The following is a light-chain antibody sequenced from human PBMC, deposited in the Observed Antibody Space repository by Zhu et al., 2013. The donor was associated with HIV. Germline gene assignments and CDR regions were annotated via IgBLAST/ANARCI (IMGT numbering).Light chain of an antibody. Sequence: EIVLTQSPGTLSLSPGERATLSCRASQSVSSSYLAWYQQKPGQAPRLLIYDASSRATGIPDRFRGSGSGTDFTLTISRLEPEDFAVYFCQVHTDWPPTFTFGPGTKVDIK. J-gene: IGKJ3*01. CDR1: QSVSSSY. CDR2: DAS. V-gene: IGKV3D-20*02. CDR3: QVHTDWPPTFT.